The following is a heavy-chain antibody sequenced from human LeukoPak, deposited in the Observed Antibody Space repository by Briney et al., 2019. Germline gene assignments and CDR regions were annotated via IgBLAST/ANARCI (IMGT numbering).Heavy chain of an antibody. J-gene: IGHJ4*02. CDR2: MYYSGSA. CDR3: GGSGWSGGPFDN. D-gene: IGHD6-19*01. V-gene: IGHV4-39*07. Sequence: PSETLSLTCTVSGGTISSSSYYWGWIRQPPGKGLEWIGSMYYSGSAYYNSSLKGRVTISEDTSKIQFSLKLSSVTAADTAVYYCGGSGWSGGPFDNWGQGTLVTVSS. CDR1: GGTISSSSYY.